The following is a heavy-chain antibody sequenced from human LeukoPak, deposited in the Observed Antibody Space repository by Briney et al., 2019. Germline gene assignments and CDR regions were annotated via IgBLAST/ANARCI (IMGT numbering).Heavy chain of an antibody. D-gene: IGHD6-19*01. J-gene: IGHJ4*02. CDR1: GGSLSSGY. CDR3: TIGGGWLTDY. V-gene: IGHV4-59*01. CDR2: LHHSGTT. Sequence: SETLSLTCTVSGGSLSSGYWGWMRQSPGRGLEWIGFLHHSGTTEYNTSLKSRVTISVDTSKKQFSLRLSSVTAADTAVYDCTIGGGWLTDYWGQGSLVTVSS.